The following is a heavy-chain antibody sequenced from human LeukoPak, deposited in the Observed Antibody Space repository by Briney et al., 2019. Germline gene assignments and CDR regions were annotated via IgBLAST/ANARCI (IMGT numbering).Heavy chain of an antibody. J-gene: IGHJ6*02. CDR1: GFTVSSNY. Sequence: GGSLRLSCAASGFTVSSNYMSWVRQAPGKGLEWVAVIWYDGSNKYYADSVKGRFTISRDNSKNTLYLQMNSLRAEDTAVYYCARPHYHYYGMDVWGQGTTVTVSS. CDR3: ARPHYHYYGMDV. V-gene: IGHV3-33*08. CDR2: IWYDGSNK.